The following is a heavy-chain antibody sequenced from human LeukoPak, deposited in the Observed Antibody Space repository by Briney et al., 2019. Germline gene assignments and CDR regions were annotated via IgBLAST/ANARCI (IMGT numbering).Heavy chain of an antibody. CDR1: GFTFSKTW. J-gene: IGHJ4*02. CDR2: INEDGSER. V-gene: IGHV3-7*01. CDR3: ARDLYYYDNSGYY. Sequence: PGGSLRLSCAAAGFTFSKTWMSWVRQAPGKGLAWVASINEDGSERRYADSVKGRFTISRDNAKNSLYLQMNSLRAEDTAVYYCARDLYYYDNSGYYWGQGTLVTVSS. D-gene: IGHD3-22*01.